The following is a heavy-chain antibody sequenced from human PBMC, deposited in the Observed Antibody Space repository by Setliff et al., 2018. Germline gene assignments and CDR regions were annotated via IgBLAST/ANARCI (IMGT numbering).Heavy chain of an antibody. D-gene: IGHD2-8*02. J-gene: IGHJ4*02. V-gene: IGHV4-34*01. CDR1: GGSFGTYY. Sequence: SETLSLTCAVYGGSFGTYYWIWIRQPPGKGLEWIGEINHSGSTNYNPSLKSRVTISVDTSKNQFSLKLSSVTAADTALYYCTVYNTGSSKDHYWGQGTPVTVSS. CDR3: TVYNTGSSKDHY. CDR2: INHSGST.